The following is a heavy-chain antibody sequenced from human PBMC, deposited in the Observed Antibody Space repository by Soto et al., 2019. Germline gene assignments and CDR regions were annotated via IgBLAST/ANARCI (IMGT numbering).Heavy chain of an antibody. V-gene: IGHV3-53*01. CDR1: GFTVSSSY. CDR3: AGAYSYNYAFDY. J-gene: IGHJ4*02. D-gene: IGHD1-1*01. CDR2: ILTGGDT. Sequence: LRLSCETSGFTVSSSYMSWVRQASGMGLEWVSVILTGGDTHYTDSVKGRFTISKDISKNTLSLQMNSLRADDTAVYFCAGAYSYNYAFDYWGLGTPVTVSS.